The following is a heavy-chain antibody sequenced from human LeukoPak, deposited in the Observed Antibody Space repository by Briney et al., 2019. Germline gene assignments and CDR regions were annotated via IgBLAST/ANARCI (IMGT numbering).Heavy chain of an antibody. J-gene: IGHJ4*02. Sequence: GGSLRLSCAASGFTFSSYGMHWVRQAPGKGLEWVAVIWYDGSNKYYADSVKGRFTISRDNSKNTLYLQMNSLRAEDTAVYYCAREGSGCPFDYWGQGTLVTVSS. D-gene: IGHD6-19*01. CDR3: AREGSGCPFDY. V-gene: IGHV3-30*19. CDR2: IWYDGSNK. CDR1: GFTFSSYG.